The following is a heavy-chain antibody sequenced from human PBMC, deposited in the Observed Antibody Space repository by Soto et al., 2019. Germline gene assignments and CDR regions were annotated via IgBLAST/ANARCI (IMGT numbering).Heavy chain of an antibody. D-gene: IGHD3-10*01. CDR2: TYYRSRWFT. Sequence: VQLQQSGPGLVKPSQTLSLNCAISGDSVSSNRAAWGWIRLSQSRGLEWLGRTYYRSRWFTDYADSVKSRITNNPDTYRNQFSLQLNSVTPEDTAVYYCAREDSDATNDACDMWGPGIMVTFSS. V-gene: IGHV6-1*01. CDR1: GDSVSSNRAA. CDR3: AREDSDATNDACDM. J-gene: IGHJ3*02.